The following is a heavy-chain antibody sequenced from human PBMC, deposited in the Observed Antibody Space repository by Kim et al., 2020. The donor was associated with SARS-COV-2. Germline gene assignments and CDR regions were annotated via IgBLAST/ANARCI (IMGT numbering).Heavy chain of an antibody. D-gene: IGHD6-19*01. V-gene: IGHV3-48*02. CDR1: GLTFSNFA. CDR3: AREAGT. CDR2: ISGGSDTT. J-gene: IGHJ5*02. Sequence: GGSLRLSCAASGLTFSNFAMNWFRQAPGKGLEWVSVISGGSDTTYYADSVKGRFTVSRDNAKNSLYLQLNSLRDEDTAVYYCAREAGTWGQRGLVTGSS.